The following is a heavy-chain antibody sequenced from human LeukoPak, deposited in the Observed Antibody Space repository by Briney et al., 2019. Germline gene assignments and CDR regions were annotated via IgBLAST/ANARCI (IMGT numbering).Heavy chain of an antibody. CDR1: GYILTELS. V-gene: IGHV1-24*01. CDR3: AAGRAVAGNWFDP. CDR2: FDPEGGET. D-gene: IGHD6-19*01. Sequence: ASVKVSCKVSGYILTELSMHWVQQAPGKGLEWMGGFDPEGGETIYAQKFQGRVTMTEDTSTDTAYMELSSLRSEDTAVYYCAAGRAVAGNWFDPWGQGTLVTVSS. J-gene: IGHJ5*02.